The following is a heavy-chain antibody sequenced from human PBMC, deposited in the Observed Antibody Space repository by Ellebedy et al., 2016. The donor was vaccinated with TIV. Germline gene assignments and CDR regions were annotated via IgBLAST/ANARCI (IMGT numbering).Heavy chain of an antibody. CDR2: INNNGGNT. CDR3: VKDRGDIIRDFDY. J-gene: IGHJ4*02. V-gene: IGHV3-64D*06. D-gene: IGHD2-21*02. CDR1: GFTFSHYA. Sequence: GGSLKISCSASGFTFSHYAMHWVRQAPGKGLEYVSAINNNGGNTYYADSVKGRFTISRDSSKNTLYLQMSSLRPEDTAMYYCVKDRGDIIRDFDYWGQGTLVTVSS.